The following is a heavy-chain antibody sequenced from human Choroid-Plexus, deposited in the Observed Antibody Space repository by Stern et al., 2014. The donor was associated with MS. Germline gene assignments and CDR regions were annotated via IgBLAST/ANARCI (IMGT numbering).Heavy chain of an antibody. Sequence: QVQLVESGGGVVQPGRPLRLSCVASGFTFGSCAMHWVRQAPGTGLEWMAGVSYDGSNKYYAESVKGRFTISRDNSQNTLYMQMSSLRPEDTAVYYCAKDRQYLTYFFDHWGQGSLVTVSS. J-gene: IGHJ5*02. V-gene: IGHV3-30*18. D-gene: IGHD2/OR15-2a*01. CDR1: GFTFGSCA. CDR2: VSYDGSNK. CDR3: AKDRQYLTYFFDH.